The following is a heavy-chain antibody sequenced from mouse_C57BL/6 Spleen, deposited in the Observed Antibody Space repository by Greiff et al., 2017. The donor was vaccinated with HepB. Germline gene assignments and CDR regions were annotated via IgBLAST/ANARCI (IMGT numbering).Heavy chain of an antibody. D-gene: IGHD1-1*01. J-gene: IGHJ3*01. V-gene: IGHV1-69*01. CDR2: IDPSDSYT. CDR3: ARRGDYYGSSYEFAY. CDR1: GYTFTSYW. Sequence: QVHVKQPGAELVMPGASVKLSCKASGYTFTSYWMHWVKQRPGQGLEWIGEIDPSDSYTKYNQKFKGKSTLTVDKSSSTAYMQLSSLTSEDSAVYYCARRGDYYGSSYEFAYWGQGTLVTVSA.